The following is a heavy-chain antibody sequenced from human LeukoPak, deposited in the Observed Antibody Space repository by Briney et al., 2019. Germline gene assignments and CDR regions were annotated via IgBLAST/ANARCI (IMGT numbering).Heavy chain of an antibody. D-gene: IGHD5-12*01. J-gene: IGHJ4*02. CDR1: GFTFNNYA. CDR3: AKGRVIVATVSPFDY. Sequence: GGSLRLSCATSGFTFNNYAMSWVRQAPGKGLEWVALISYDGSNKYYVDSVKGRFTISRDNSKNTLFLQMNSLRAEDTAVYYCAKGRVIVATVSPFDYWGQGTLVTVSS. V-gene: IGHV3-30*18. CDR2: ISYDGSNK.